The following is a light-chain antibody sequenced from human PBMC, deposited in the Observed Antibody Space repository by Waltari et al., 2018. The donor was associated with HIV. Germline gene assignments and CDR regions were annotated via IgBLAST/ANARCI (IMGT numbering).Light chain of an antibody. V-gene: IGLV1-44*01. Sequence: QSVLTQPPSASGAPGQRVSISCSGGNSNIGRYAVSWYQQLPGTAPKLLIYSNTHRPSGVPDRCSGSKSGTSASLAIGGLQSEDEADYYCAAWDDSLSGSVVFGGGTKLTVL. CDR1: NSNIGRYA. CDR3: AAWDDSLSGSVV. CDR2: SNT. J-gene: IGLJ2*01.